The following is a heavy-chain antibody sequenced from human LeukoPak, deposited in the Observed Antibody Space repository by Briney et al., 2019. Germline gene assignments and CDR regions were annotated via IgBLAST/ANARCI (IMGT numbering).Heavy chain of an antibody. CDR1: GDSISSSIYY. CDR3: ARHYYGSGINWFDP. V-gene: IGHV4-39*01. J-gene: IGHJ5*02. CDR2: IYNSGST. D-gene: IGHD3-10*01. Sequence: SETLSLTCTVSGDSISSSIYYWGWIRQPPGKGLEWIGSIYNSGSTYYNPSLKVRITISVDTSKNQFSLKLYSVPAADPAVYYCARHYYGSGINWFDPWGQGTLVTVSS.